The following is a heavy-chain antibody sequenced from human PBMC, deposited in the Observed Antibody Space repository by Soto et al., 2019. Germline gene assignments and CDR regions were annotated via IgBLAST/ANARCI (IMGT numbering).Heavy chain of an antibody. J-gene: IGHJ5*02. D-gene: IGHD1-26*01. CDR1: NGSISSSISY. CDR3: ATQEVGGSYVYTFDP. CDR2: IYYNGST. Sequence: SETLSLTCTVSNGSISSSISYWGWIRQPPGGGLAWIGSIYYNGSTYYNPSLKSRVTISVDTSKNQFSLKLSSVTAADTAVYYCATQEVGGSYVYTFDPWGQGTLVTV. V-gene: IGHV4-39*01.